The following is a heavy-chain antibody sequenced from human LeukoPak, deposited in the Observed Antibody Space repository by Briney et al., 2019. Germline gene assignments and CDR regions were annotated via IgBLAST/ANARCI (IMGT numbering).Heavy chain of an antibody. CDR2: ISYSGST. D-gene: IGHD3-16*01. Sequence: SETLSLTCTVSGASVSSDTYYWSWIRQPPGKGLEWIGYISYSGSTNYNPSLKSRVTISVDTSKNQFSLKLRSVTAADTAVYYCATRPPGESYVPYFDFWGQGTPVTVSS. V-gene: IGHV4-61*01. CDR1: GASVSSDTYY. CDR3: ATRPPGESYVPYFDF. J-gene: IGHJ4*02.